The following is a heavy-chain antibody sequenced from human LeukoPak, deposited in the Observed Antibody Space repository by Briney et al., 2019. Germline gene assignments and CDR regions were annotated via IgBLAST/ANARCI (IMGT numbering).Heavy chain of an antibody. D-gene: IGHD6-13*01. Sequence: PGGSLRLSCAASGFTFSNYGMHWVRQAPDKGLEWVAFLQNDGGDIHYADSVEGRFTISRDNSKNTLYLQMNSLRADDTAIYYCAKDRSDNTTWYVGSHWGQGTLVTVSS. V-gene: IGHV3-30*02. CDR1: GFTFSNYG. CDR2: LQNDGGDI. CDR3: AKDRSDNTTWYVGSH. J-gene: IGHJ4*02.